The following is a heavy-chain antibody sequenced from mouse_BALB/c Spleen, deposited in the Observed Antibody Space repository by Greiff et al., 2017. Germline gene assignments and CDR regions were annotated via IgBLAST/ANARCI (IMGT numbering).Heavy chain of an antibody. Sequence: VQLQQSGAELMKPGASVKISCKATGYTFSSYWIEWVKQRPGHGLEWIGEILPGSGSTNYSEKFKGKATFTADTSSNTAYMQLSSLTSEDSAVYYCAKRAICYDPAWFAYWGQGTLVTVSA. D-gene: IGHD2-4*01. CDR3: AKRAICYDPAWFAY. CDR2: ILPGSGST. V-gene: IGHV1-9*01. J-gene: IGHJ3*01. CDR1: GYTFSSYW.